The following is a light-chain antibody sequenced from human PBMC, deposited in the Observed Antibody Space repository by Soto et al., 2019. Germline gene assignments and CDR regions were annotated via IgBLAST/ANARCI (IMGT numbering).Light chain of an antibody. CDR2: GAS. CDR3: QHYNNWPRT. CDR1: QSVSSN. J-gene: IGKJ1*01. V-gene: IGKV3-15*01. Sequence: EIVMTQSPATLSLSPGERATLSCRASQSVSSNLAWYQQKPGQAPRLLIYGASTRATGIPARFSGSGSGTEFTLTISRLQSEDCAVYYCQHYNNWPRTFGQGNKVEIK.